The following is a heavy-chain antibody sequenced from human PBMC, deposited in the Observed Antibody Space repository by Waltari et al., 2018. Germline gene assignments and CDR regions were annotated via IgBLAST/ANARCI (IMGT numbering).Heavy chain of an antibody. V-gene: IGHV3-74*01. CDR2: SKRDGSNT. Sequence: EVTLVESGGTLVQPGGSLSLSCVASGFSVSSLWMPLVRQAPGKGLVWVSRSKRDGSNTSYADSVKGRFTISRNNAKNTLYLEMNSLRAEDTAVYFCAGGTQSGASSAWYGWFDPWGQGTLVTVSS. CDR1: GFSVSSLW. D-gene: IGHD6-13*01. J-gene: IGHJ5*02. CDR3: AGGTQSGASSAWYGWFDP.